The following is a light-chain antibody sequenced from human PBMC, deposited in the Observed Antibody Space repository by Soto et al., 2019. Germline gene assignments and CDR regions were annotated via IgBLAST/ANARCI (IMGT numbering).Light chain of an antibody. CDR1: QSVSSN. CDR3: QQYNDWPRT. CDR2: GAS. J-gene: IGKJ1*01. V-gene: IGKV3-15*01. Sequence: EIVMTQSPATLSVSPGERATLSCRASQSVSSNLAWYQQKPGQSPRLLFYGASTRATGIPARFSGSGSGTKFTLTISSLQSEDFALYYCQQYNDWPRTFGQGTKVDIK.